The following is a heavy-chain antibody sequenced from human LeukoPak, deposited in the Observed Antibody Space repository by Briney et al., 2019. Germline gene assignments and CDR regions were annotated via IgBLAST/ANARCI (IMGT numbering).Heavy chain of an antibody. V-gene: IGHV3-48*03. D-gene: IGHD3-9*01. Sequence: GGSLRLSCAASGFTFSSYEMNWVRQAPGKGLEWVSYISSSGSTIYYADSVKGRFTISRDNAKNSLYLQMNSLRAEDTAVYYCARGLRYFDWLLDAFDIWGQGTMVTVSS. CDR1: GFTFSSYE. J-gene: IGHJ3*02. CDR2: ISSSGSTI. CDR3: ARGLRYFDWLLDAFDI.